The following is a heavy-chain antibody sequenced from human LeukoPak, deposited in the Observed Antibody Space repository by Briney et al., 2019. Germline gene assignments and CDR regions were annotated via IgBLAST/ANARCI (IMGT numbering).Heavy chain of an antibody. D-gene: IGHD3-10*01. CDR2: ISYDGSNK. CDR3: AKDATMVRGVNYYNYGMDV. V-gene: IGHV3-30*18. J-gene: IGHJ6*02. CDR1: GFTFSSYG. Sequence: GGSLRLSCAASGFTFSSYGMHWVRQAPGKGLEWVAVISYDGSNKYYADSVKGRFTISRDNSKNTLYLQMNSLRAEDTAVYYCAKDATMVRGVNYYNYGMDVWGQGTTVTVSS.